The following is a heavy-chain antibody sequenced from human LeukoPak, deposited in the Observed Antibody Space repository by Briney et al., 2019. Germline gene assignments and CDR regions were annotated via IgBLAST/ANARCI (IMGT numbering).Heavy chain of an antibody. V-gene: IGHV3-33*06. J-gene: IGHJ5*02. CDR3: AKDSSVGATGGVFDD. CDR1: GFTFSSYG. D-gene: IGHD1-26*01. CDR2: IWYDGSNK. Sequence: PRGSLRLSCAASGFTFSSYGMHWVRQAPGKGLEWVAVIWYDGSNKYYPDSVRGRFTISRDNSKNTLYLQMNSLRAEDTAVYYCAKDSSVGATGGVFDDWGQGTLVTVSP.